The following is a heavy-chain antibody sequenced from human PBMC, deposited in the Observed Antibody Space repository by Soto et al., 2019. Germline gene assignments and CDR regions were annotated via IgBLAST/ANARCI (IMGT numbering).Heavy chain of an antibody. Sequence: GGSLRLSCAASGFTFSSYAMSWVRQAPGKGLEWVSAISGSGGNTYYADSVKGRFTISRDNSKNTLYLQMNSLRAEDTAVYYCAKGGGYVFYYFDFWGQGTLVTVSS. CDR3: AKGGGYVFYYFDF. CDR2: ISGSGGNT. V-gene: IGHV3-23*01. CDR1: GFTFSSYA. J-gene: IGHJ4*02. D-gene: IGHD3-16*01.